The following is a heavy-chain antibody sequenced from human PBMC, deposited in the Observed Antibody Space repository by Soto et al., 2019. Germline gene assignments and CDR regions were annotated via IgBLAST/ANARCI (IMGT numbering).Heavy chain of an antibody. V-gene: IGHV3-30-3*01. J-gene: IGHJ4*02. Sequence: QVQLVESGGGVVQPGRYLRLSCAASGFTFSSYAMHWVRQAPGKGLEWVAVISYDGSNKYYADSVKGRFTISRDNSKNTLYLQMNSLRAEDTAVYYCARDGIVVVVAAITWSFDYWGQGTLVTVSS. D-gene: IGHD2-15*01. CDR1: GFTFSSYA. CDR3: ARDGIVVVVAAITWSFDY. CDR2: ISYDGSNK.